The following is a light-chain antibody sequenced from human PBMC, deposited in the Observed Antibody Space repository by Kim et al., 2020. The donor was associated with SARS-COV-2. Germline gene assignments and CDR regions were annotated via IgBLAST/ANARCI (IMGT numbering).Light chain of an antibody. CDR3: SSYTSSSVV. J-gene: IGLJ2*01. CDR2: DVS. Sequence: QSALTQPASVSGFPGQSITISCTATSSDVGDYNYVSWYQQHPGKAPKLMIYDVSNRPSGVSNRFSGSKSGNTASLTISGLQAEDEADYYCSSYTSSSVVFGGGTQLTVL. CDR1: SSDVGDYNY. V-gene: IGLV2-14*03.